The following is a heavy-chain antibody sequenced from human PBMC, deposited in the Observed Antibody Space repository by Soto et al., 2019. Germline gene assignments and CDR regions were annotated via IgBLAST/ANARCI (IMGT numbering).Heavy chain of an antibody. CDR3: AKGVPGIAVAGTGYFQH. J-gene: IGHJ1*01. CDR2: ISGSGDST. CDR1: GFTFSSYA. D-gene: IGHD6-19*01. Sequence: GGSLRLSCAASGFTFSSYAMSRVRQAPGKGLEWVSGISGSGDSTYYADSVKGRFTISRDNSKNTLYLQMNSLRAEDTAVYYCAKGVPGIAVAGTGYFQHWGQGTLVTVSS. V-gene: IGHV3-23*01.